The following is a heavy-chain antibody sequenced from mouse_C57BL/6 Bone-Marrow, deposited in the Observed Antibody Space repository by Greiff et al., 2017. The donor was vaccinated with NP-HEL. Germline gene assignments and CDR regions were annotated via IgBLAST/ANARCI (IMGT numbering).Heavy chain of an antibody. CDR2: IYPRSGNT. V-gene: IGHV1-81*01. CDR1: GYTFTSYG. D-gene: IGHD2-1*01. CDR3: AREDYGNSDY. J-gene: IGHJ2*01. Sequence: VKLVESGAELARPGASVKLSCKASGYTFTSYGISWVKQRTGQGLEWIGEIYPRSGNTYYNEKFKGKATLTADKSSSTAYMELRSLTSEDSAVYFCAREDYGNSDYWGQGTTLTVSS.